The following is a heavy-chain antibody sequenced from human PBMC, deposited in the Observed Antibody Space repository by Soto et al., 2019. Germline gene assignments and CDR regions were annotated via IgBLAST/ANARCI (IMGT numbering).Heavy chain of an antibody. CDR2: ISGSGGST. Sequence: EVQVLESGGGLVQPGGSLRLSCEVSGLTISPYAMSWVRQAPGKGLEWVSAISGSGGSTYYADSVKGRFTISRDNSKNTLYLQMNSLRADDTAVYSCAKGATGTWLDYYFDYWGQGTLVSVSS. J-gene: IGHJ4*02. CDR1: GLTISPYA. D-gene: IGHD1-1*01. CDR3: AKGATGTWLDYYFDY. V-gene: IGHV3-23*01.